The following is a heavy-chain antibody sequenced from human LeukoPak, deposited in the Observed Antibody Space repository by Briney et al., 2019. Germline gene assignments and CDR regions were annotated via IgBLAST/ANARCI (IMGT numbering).Heavy chain of an antibody. Sequence: SETLSLTCTVSGYSISSGYYWGWIRQPPGKGLEWIGSIYHSGSTYYNPSLKSRVTISVDTSKNQFSLKLSSVTAADTAVYYCAREAGRERLGYYYYYIDVWGKGTTVTVSS. CDR1: GYSISSGYY. J-gene: IGHJ6*03. V-gene: IGHV4-38-2*02. CDR2: IYHSGST. CDR3: AREAGRERLGYYYYYIDV. D-gene: IGHD6-25*01.